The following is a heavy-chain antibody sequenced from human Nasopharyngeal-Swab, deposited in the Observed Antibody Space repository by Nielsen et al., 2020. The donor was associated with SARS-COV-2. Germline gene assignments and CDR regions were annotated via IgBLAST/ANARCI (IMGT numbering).Heavy chain of an antibody. CDR2: NNHSGST. V-gene: IGHV4-34*01. J-gene: IGHJ6*02. D-gene: IGHD3-22*01. CDR3: ARARYYDSSGYGGYYYYGMDV. CDR1: GGSFSGYY. Sequence: SETLSLTCAVYGGSFSGYYWSWIRQPPGKGLEWIGENNHSGSTNYNPSLKSRVTISVDTSKNQFSLKLSSVTAADTAVYYCARARYYDSSGYGGYYYYGMDVWGQGTTVTVSS.